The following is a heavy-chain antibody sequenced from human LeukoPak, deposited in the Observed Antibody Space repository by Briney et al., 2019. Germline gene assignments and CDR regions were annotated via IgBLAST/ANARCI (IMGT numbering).Heavy chain of an antibody. D-gene: IGHD3-22*01. CDR1: GFTFSSYA. V-gene: IGHV3-30-3*01. J-gene: IGHJ4*02. CDR3: ARVPSITMIVVITTDDY. CDR2: ISYDGSNK. Sequence: GGSLRLSCAASGFTFSSYAMHWVRQAPGKGLEWVAVISYDGSNKYYADSVKGRFTISRDNSKNTLYLQMNSLRAEDTAVYYCARVPSITMIVVITTDDYWGQGTLVTVSS.